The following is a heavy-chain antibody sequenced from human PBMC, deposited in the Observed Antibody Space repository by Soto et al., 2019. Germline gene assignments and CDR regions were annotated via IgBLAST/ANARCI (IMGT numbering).Heavy chain of an antibody. CDR1: GGSISSGGYY. V-gene: IGHV4-31*03. D-gene: IGHD3-9*01. CDR2: IYYSGST. Sequence: QVQLQESGPGLVKPSQTLSLTCTVSGGSISSGGYYWSWIRQHPGKGLEWIGDIYYSGSTYYNPSLKSRVTISVDTSKNQYALKLSSVTAAATAVYYCARGNDIWTGYTGFYYLDYWGQRTLVTVSS. CDR3: ARGNDIWTGYTGFYYLDY. J-gene: IGHJ4*02.